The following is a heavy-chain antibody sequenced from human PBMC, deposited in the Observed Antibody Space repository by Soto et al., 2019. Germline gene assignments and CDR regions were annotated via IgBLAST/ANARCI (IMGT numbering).Heavy chain of an antibody. CDR2: IKSKTDGGTT. CDR1: GFTFSNAW. V-gene: IGHV3-15*07. J-gene: IGHJ6*02. D-gene: IGHD6-13*01. CDR3: TTEGGIAAAGIYYYGMDV. Sequence: PGGSLRLSCAASGFTFSNAWMNWVRQAPGKGLEWVGRIKSKTDGGTTDYDASVKGRFTISRDDSKNTLYLQMNSLKTEDTAVYYCTTEGGIAAAGIYYYGMDVWGQGTTVTVSS.